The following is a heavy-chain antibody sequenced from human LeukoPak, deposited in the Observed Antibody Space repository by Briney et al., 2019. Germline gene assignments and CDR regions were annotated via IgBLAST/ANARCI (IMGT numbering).Heavy chain of an antibody. V-gene: IGHV1-8*01. CDR2: MNPNSGNT. Sequence: ASVKVSCKASGYTFTSCDINWVRQATGQGLEWMGWMNPNSGNTGYAQKFQGRVTMTRNTSISTAYMELSSLRSEDTAVYYCARGKSLNYYYYGMDVWGQGTTVTVSS. CDR1: GYTFTSCD. J-gene: IGHJ6*02. CDR3: ARGKSLNYYYYGMDV.